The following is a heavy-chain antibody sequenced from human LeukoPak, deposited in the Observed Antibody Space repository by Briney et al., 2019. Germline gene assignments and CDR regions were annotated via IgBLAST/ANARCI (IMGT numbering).Heavy chain of an antibody. D-gene: IGHD2-21*01. CDR3: ARFESVMRGFDY. CDR2: ISWNSGSI. J-gene: IGHJ4*02. Sequence: GGSLRLSCAASGFTFDDYAMHWVRQAPGKGLEWVSGISWNSGSIGYADSVKGRFTISRDNAKNSLYLQMNSLRAEDTAVYYCARFESVMRGFDYWGQGTLVTVSS. V-gene: IGHV3-9*01. CDR1: GFTFDDYA.